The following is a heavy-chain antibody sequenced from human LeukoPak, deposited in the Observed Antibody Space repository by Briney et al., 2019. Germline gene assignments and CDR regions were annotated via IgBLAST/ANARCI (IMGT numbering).Heavy chain of an antibody. CDR1: GGSINSGDYY. V-gene: IGHV4-61*08. D-gene: IGHD2-2*01. J-gene: IGHJ5*02. CDR3: ARHLQLLGFDP. Sequence: PSQTLSLTCTVSGGSINSGDYYWSWIRQPPGKGLEWIGYIYYSGSTNYNPSLKSRVTISVDTSKNQFSLKLSSVTAADTAVYYCARHLQLLGFDPWGQGTLVTVSS. CDR2: IYYSGST.